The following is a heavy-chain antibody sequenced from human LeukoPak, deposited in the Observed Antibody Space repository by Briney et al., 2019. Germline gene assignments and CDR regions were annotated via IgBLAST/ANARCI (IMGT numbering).Heavy chain of an antibody. CDR3: ATYSGYDRILDY. J-gene: IGHJ4*02. CDR2: ISGSSSAI. Sequence: PGGSLRLSCAASGFTFSTYGMNWVRQAPGKGLEWVSYISGSSSAINYADSVKGRFTISRDNAKNSLFLQMNSLRAEDTAVYYCATYSGYDRILDYWGQGTLVTVSS. CDR1: GFTFSTYG. D-gene: IGHD5-12*01. V-gene: IGHV3-48*01.